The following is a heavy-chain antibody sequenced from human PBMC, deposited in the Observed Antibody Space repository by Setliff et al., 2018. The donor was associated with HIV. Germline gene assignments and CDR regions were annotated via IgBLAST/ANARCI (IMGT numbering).Heavy chain of an antibody. CDR3: ATYAGNGGGKGY. CDR2: TYSSGST. CDR1: GGSISSDTYH. Sequence: KTSETLSLTCTVSGGSISSDTYHYSWIRQPAGKGLEWIGQTYSSGSTKCNPSLKSRVTISVDTSKNQFSLTLSSVTAADTAMYYCATYAGNGGGKGYWGQGTLVTVSS. V-gene: IGHV4-61*09. D-gene: IGHD2-21*01. J-gene: IGHJ4*02.